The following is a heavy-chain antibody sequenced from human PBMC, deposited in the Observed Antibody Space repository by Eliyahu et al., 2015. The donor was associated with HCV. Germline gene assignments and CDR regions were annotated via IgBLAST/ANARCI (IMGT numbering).Heavy chain of an antibody. Sequence: QVQLVQSGAEVKKPGASVRVSCKASGNRFTSSYFHWVXXAPGQGLEWMGIINPRGSNTRYAQKFHXRITMTRDTSTSTLYMEMSSLRSEDTALYYCASGGHCSGGGCYGSFDFYYGMDVWGQGTTVTVSS. J-gene: IGHJ6*02. D-gene: IGHD2-15*01. V-gene: IGHV1-46*03. CDR3: ASGGHCSGGGCYGSFDFYYGMDV. CDR2: INPRGSNT. CDR1: GNRFTSSY.